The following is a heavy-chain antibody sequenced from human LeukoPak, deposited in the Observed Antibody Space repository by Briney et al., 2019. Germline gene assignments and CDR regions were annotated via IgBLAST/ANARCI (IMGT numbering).Heavy chain of an antibody. CDR3: AKDQYSSGKSWGWYYFDY. CDR2: ISYDGSNK. CDR1: GFTFSSYG. J-gene: IGHJ4*02. D-gene: IGHD6-19*01. V-gene: IGHV3-30*18. Sequence: PGGSLRLSCAASGFTFSSYGMHWVRQAPGKGLVWVTVISYDGSNKYYADSVKGRFTISRDNSKNTLYLQMNSLRAEDTAVYYCAKDQYSSGKSWGWYYFDYWGQGTLVTVSS.